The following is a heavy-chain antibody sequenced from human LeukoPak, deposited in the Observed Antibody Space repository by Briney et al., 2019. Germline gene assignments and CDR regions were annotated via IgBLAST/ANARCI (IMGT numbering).Heavy chain of an antibody. V-gene: IGHV1-2*02. D-gene: IGHD1-26*01. CDR3: ASAYSGSTDLYYYYYMDI. Sequence: GASVKVSCKASGYTFTGYYMHWVRQAPGQGLEWMGWINPNSGGTNYAQKFQGRVTMTRDTSISTAYMELSRLGSDDTAVYYCASAYSGSTDLYYYYYMDIWGKGTTVTVSS. J-gene: IGHJ6*03. CDR1: GYTFTGYY. CDR2: INPNSGGT.